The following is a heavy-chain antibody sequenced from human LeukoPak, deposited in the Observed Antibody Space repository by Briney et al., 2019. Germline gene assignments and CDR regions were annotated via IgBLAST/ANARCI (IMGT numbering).Heavy chain of an antibody. D-gene: IGHD3-3*01. Sequence: SETLSLTCTVSGGSISSYYWSWIRQPPGKGLEWTGYIYYSGSTNYNPSLKSRVTISVDTSKNQFSLKLSSVTAADTAVYYCARAEGVDFWSGYPFDYWGQGTLVTVSS. CDR1: GGSISSYY. J-gene: IGHJ4*02. CDR2: IYYSGST. V-gene: IGHV4-59*01. CDR3: ARAEGVDFWSGYPFDY.